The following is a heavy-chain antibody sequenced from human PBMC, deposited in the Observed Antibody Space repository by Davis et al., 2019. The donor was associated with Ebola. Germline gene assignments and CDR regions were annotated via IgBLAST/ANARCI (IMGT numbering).Heavy chain of an antibody. CDR1: VITFSSYA. Sequence: GESLKISCTDSVITFSSYAMTWVRQAPGKGLEWVSTFGTVGDTYYADSVKGRFAMSRDNAKNSLYLQMNSLRAEDTAVYYCAKSGLSFGVVKYHYGMDVWGKGTTVTVSS. J-gene: IGHJ6*04. V-gene: IGHV3-23*01. D-gene: IGHD3-3*01. CDR3: AKSGLSFGVVKYHYGMDV. CDR2: FGTVGDT.